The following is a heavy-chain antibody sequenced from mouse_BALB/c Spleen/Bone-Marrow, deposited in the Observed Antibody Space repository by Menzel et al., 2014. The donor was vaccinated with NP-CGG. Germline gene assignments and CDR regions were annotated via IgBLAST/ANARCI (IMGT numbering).Heavy chain of an antibody. D-gene: IGHD2-4*01. V-gene: IGHV1S41*01. J-gene: IGHJ1*01. CDR1: GYTLTGYW. CDR2: FAPGSGNT. CDR3: ARARSTVITTWYFDV. Sequence: DLVKPGASVKLSCKASGYTLTGYWINWIKQRPGQGLEWIGRFAPGSGNTYYNEMFKGKATLTVDTSSSTAYIQLSSLSSEDSAVYFCARARSTVITTWYFDVWGAGTTVTVSS.